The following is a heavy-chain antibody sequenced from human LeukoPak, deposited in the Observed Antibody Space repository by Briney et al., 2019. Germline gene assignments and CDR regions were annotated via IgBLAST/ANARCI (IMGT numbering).Heavy chain of an antibody. D-gene: IGHD2-21*02. CDR1: GGTFSIYA. V-gene: IGHV1-69*04. CDR3: ARGTAYCGGDCYDYYGMDV. J-gene: IGHJ6*02. Sequence: GASVTVSCKASGGTFSIYAISWVRQAPGQGLEWMGRIIPILGIANYAQKFQGRVTITADKSTSTAYVELSSLRSEDTAVYYCARGTAYCGGDCYDYYGMDVWGQGTTVTVSS. CDR2: IIPILGIA.